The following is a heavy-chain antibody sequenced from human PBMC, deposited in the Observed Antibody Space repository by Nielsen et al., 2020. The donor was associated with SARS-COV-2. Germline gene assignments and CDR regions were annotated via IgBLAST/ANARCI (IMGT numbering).Heavy chain of an antibody. Sequence: ASVKVSCKASGYTFTSYAMNWVRQAPGQGLEWMGWINTNTGNPTYAQGFTGRFVFSLDTSVSTAYLQISSLKAEDTAVYYCAFDSSGYYYVSATSGYYFDYWGQGTLVTVSS. CDR2: INTNTGNP. D-gene: IGHD3-22*01. J-gene: IGHJ4*02. V-gene: IGHV7-4-1*02. CDR3: AFDSSGYYYVSATSGYYFDY. CDR1: GYTFTSYA.